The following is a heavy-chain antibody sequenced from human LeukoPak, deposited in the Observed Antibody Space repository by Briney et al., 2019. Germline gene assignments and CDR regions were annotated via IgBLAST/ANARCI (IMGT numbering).Heavy chain of an antibody. J-gene: IGHJ4*02. CDR3: TYYYDSSTYYHVDY. CDR2: IKSKTNGGTT. D-gene: IGHD3-22*01. Sequence: GGSLRLSCAASGFTFSNAWMSWVRQVPGKGLDWVGRIKSKTNGGTTDHAAPVKGRFTISRDDSKSTLYLQMNSLKTEDTAVYYCTYYYDSSTYYHVDYWGQGTQVTVSS. V-gene: IGHV3-15*01. CDR1: GFTFSNAW.